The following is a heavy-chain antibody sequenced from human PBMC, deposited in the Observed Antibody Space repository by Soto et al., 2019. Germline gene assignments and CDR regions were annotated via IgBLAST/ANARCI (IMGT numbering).Heavy chain of an antibody. V-gene: IGHV3-23*01. CDR2: ISGSGGST. CDR3: AKDGSQVTTSFVFDY. Sequence: PGGSLRLSCAASGFTFSSYAMSWVRQAPGKGLEWVSAISGSGGSTYYADSVKGRFTISRDNSKNTLYLQMNSLRAEDTAVYYCAKDGSQVTTSFVFDYWGQGTLVTVSS. CDR1: GFTFSSYA. D-gene: IGHD4-17*01. J-gene: IGHJ4*02.